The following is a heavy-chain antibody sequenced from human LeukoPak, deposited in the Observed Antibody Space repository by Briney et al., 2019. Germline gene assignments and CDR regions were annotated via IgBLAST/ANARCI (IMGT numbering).Heavy chain of an antibody. Sequence: PSETLSLTCTVSGGSISSGDYYWSWIRQPPGKGLEWIGYIYYSGSTSYNPSLKSRVTILVDTSKNQFSLKLSSMTAADTAVYYCARHPDNYYYYMDVWGKGTTVTVSS. CDR2: IYYSGST. CDR1: GGSISSGDYY. V-gene: IGHV4-30-4*08. CDR3: ARHPDNYYYYMDV. J-gene: IGHJ6*03.